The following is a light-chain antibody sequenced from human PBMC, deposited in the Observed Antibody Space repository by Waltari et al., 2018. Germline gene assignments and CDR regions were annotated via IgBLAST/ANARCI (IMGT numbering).Light chain of an antibody. CDR3: SSYAGDNVVL. CDR2: EVN. Sequence: QSALTQPPSASGSPGQSVTISCTGTTSDVGRYDFFSWYQQHPGKAPTLIIFEVNSRPSGVPDRFSGSKSGSTASLTVSGLEAADEADYYCSSYAGDNVVLFGGGTKLTVL. CDR1: TSDVGRYDF. J-gene: IGLJ2*01. V-gene: IGLV2-8*01.